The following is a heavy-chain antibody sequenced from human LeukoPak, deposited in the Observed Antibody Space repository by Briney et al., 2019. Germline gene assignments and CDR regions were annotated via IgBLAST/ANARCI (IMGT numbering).Heavy chain of an antibody. D-gene: IGHD1-1*01. CDR2: ISGSGSRT. J-gene: IGHJ4*02. CDR1: GFPSKNYA. Sequence: GGSLRLSCAASGFPSKNYALSWVRQAPGKGLDWVSAISGSGSRTYYADSVKGRFTISRDNSQDTLYLHLTSLRADDTAVYYCVKDYNAFDYWGQGTLVAVSS. V-gene: IGHV3-23*01. CDR3: VKDYNAFDY.